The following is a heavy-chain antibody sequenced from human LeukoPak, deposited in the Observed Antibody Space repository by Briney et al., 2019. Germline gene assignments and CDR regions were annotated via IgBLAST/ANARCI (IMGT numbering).Heavy chain of an antibody. Sequence: SETLSLTCAVYGGSFSGYYWSWIRQPPGKGLEWIGEINHSGSTNYNPSLKSRVTISVDTSKNQFSLKLSSVTAADTAVYYCARGYHGSGASTSRWLSTYYYNYGMDVWGQGTTVTVSS. V-gene: IGHV4-34*01. D-gene: IGHD3-10*01. J-gene: IGHJ6*02. CDR3: ARGYHGSGASTSRWLSTYYYNYGMDV. CDR1: GGSFSGYY. CDR2: INHSGST.